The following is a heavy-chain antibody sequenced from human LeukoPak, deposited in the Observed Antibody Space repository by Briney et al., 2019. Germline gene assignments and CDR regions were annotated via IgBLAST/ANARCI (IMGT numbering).Heavy chain of an antibody. D-gene: IGHD3-10*01. CDR2: INQNSYTI. Sequence: GGSLRLSCAASGFTFGDYYMTWIRQAPGKGLEWISNINQNSYTIYYADSVRGRFTISRDNARSSLFLDMNSLRVEDTAVYYCASGSGSYRTPYYYMDVWGTGTTVTVSS. J-gene: IGHJ6*03. CDR3: ASGSGSYRTPYYYMDV. V-gene: IGHV3-11*01. CDR1: GFTFGDYY.